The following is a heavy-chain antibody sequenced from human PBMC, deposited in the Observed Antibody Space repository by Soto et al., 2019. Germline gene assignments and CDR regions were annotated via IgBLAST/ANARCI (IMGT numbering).Heavy chain of an antibody. CDR3: ARGAYCSGGSCFNWFDP. CDR2: IIPILGIA. J-gene: IGHJ5*02. Sequence: QVQLVQSGAEVKKPGSSVKVSCKASGGTFSSYTISWVRQAPGQGLEWMGRIIPILGIANYAQKFQGRVTITADKSTSTAYMELSSLGSEDTAVYYCARGAYCSGGSCFNWFDPWGQGTLVTVSS. V-gene: IGHV1-69*02. D-gene: IGHD2-15*01. CDR1: GGTFSSYT.